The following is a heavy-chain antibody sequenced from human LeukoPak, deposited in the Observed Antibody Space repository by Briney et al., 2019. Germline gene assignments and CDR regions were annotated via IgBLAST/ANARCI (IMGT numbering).Heavy chain of an antibody. CDR2: ISSSGSTI. D-gene: IGHD5-18*01. CDR1: GFTFSSYE. J-gene: IGHJ3*02. V-gene: IGHV3-48*03. Sequence: PGGSLRLSCAASGFTFSSYEMNWVRQAPGKGLEWVSYISSSGSTIYYADSVKGRFTISRDNAKNPMYLKMNSLRAEDTAVYYCARAIQLWPIDAFDIWGQGTMVTVSS. CDR3: ARAIQLWPIDAFDI.